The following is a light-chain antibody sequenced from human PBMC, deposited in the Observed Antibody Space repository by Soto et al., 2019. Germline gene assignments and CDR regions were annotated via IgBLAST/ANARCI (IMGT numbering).Light chain of an antibody. J-gene: IGKJ4*01. Sequence: IVVTQCASTLSVSPGERATLSCRASQRFSSNLVWYKRKPGQAPRLLSXGASTSATGIPARFSGSGSGTEFTLTISSLQSEDFAVYYCQQYNNWLFGGGTKVDIK. CDR1: QRFSSN. CDR3: QQYNNWL. CDR2: GAS. V-gene: IGKV3-15*01.